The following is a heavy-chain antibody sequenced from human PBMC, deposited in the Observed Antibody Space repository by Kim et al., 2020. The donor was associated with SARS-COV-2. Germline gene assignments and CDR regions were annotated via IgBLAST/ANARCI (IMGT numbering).Heavy chain of an antibody. V-gene: IGHV4-59*09. CDR2: ST. Sequence: STNYNPSLKSRVTISVDTSKNQFSLKLSSVTAADTAVYYCARGSGSYFQHWGQGTLVTVSS. J-gene: IGHJ1*01. CDR3: ARGSGSYFQH.